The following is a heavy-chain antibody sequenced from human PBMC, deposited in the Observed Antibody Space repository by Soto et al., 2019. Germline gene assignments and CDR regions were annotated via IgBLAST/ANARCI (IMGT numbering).Heavy chain of an antibody. CDR1: GITFTNAW. J-gene: IGHJ5*02. D-gene: IGHD2-8*02. V-gene: IGHV3-15*01. CDR2: LKSRRDGGTS. Sequence: EVQLVESGGGLVKPGGSLRLSCAASGITFTNAWMGWVRQAPRKGLEWTGRLKSRRDGGTSDYAAPVKGRFSISKDESKNTLYLQMNSLKTEDTAVYHCTTDGGVSAYPLFWAWGQGTLVTVSS. CDR3: TTDGGVSAYPLFWA.